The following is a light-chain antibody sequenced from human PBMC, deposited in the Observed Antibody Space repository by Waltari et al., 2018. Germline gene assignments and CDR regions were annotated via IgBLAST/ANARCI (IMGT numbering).Light chain of an antibody. Sequence: DIVLTQSPLSLPVTPGEPASLSCRSSQSLLHSNGFNYLDWFVQKPGQSPQLLIYLGSTLASGVPDRVTGSGSGTDFTLQISRVEAEDVGVYFCMQTTQTPWTFGQGTKVEI. J-gene: IGKJ1*01. V-gene: IGKV2-28*01. CDR3: MQTTQTPWT. CDR2: LGS. CDR1: QSLLHSNGFNY.